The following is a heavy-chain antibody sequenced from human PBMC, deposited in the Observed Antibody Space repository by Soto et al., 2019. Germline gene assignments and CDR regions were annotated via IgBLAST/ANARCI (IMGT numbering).Heavy chain of an antibody. CDR3: AKGGRQWLVTSDFNY. Sequence: VQLVESGGGVVQPGRSLRLSCAASGFTFSDYAMHWVRQAPGKGLEWVAVVSHDGRNTHYADSVKGRFTISRDSSKNTVSLKITSPRAEDTAVHYCAKGGRQWLVTSDFNYWGQGAVVTVSS. J-gene: IGHJ4*02. D-gene: IGHD6-19*01. CDR2: VSHDGRNT. V-gene: IGHV3-30*18. CDR1: GFTFSDYA.